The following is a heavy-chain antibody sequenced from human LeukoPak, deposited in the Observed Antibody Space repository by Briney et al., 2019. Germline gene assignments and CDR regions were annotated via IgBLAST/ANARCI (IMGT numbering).Heavy chain of an antibody. J-gene: IGHJ4*02. Sequence: GAPLQISCEGSGSIFTSYWSGWGRPLPGKGEEWMGIIYPGDSDTKYSPSCQGQVTISAHKSISTAYLQWSSLKASDTAMYYCARLMYSSGWYGGDYWGQGTLVTVSS. CDR3: ARLMYSSGWYGGDY. V-gene: IGHV5-51*01. CDR2: IYPGDSDT. CDR1: GSIFTSYW. D-gene: IGHD6-19*01.